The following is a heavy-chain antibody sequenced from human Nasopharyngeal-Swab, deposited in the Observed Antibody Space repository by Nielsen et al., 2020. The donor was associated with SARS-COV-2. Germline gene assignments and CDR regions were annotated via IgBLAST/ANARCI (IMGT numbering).Heavy chain of an antibody. V-gene: IGHV3-73*01. CDR1: GFTFSGSA. CDR2: IRSKANSYAT. Sequence: GGPLRLSCAASGFTFSGSAMHWVRQASGKGLEWVGRIRSKANSYATAYAASVKGRFTISRDDSKNTAYLQMNSLKTEDTAVYYCTSERVVAATAGTWGQGTLVTVSS. J-gene: IGHJ5*02. D-gene: IGHD2-15*01. CDR3: TSERVVAATAGT.